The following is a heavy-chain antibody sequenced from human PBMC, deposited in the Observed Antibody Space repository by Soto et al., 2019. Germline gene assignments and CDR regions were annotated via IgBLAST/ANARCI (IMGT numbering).Heavy chain of an antibody. Sequence: EVQLLESGGGLVQPGGSLRLSCAASGFTFSSYAMSWVRQAPGKGLEWVSAISGSGGSTYYADSVKGRFTISRDNSKNTLYRQMNSLRAEDTAVYYCAKRLRGVNNYYYDGMDVWGQGTTVTVS. CDR3: AKRLRGVNNYYYDGMDV. CDR2: ISGSGGST. J-gene: IGHJ6*02. D-gene: IGHD3-10*01. CDR1: GFTFSSYA. V-gene: IGHV3-23*01.